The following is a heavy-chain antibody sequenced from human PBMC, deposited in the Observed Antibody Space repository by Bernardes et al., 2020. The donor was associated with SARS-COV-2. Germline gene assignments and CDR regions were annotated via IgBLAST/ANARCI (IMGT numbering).Heavy chain of an antibody. J-gene: IGHJ4*02. CDR1: GYNFPDYG. CDR2: ISPNNGDT. D-gene: IGHD6-13*01. CDR3: ATYSKSGSSFDF. V-gene: IGHV1-18*01. Sequence: ASVKVSCKTSGYNFPDYGITWVRQAPGQGPEWMGWISPNNGDTKSALKFQGRLIMTTDRSTRTGFVELKSLRSDDTALYYCATYSKSGSSFDFWGQGTQVTVSS.